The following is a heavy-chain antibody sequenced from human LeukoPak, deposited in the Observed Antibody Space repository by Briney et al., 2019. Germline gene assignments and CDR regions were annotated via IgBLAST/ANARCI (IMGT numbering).Heavy chain of an antibody. CDR1: GYTFTGYY. J-gene: IGHJ4*02. CDR3: ASGGRVVTAIPGYYFDY. Sequence: ASVKVSCKASGYTFTGYYMHWVRQAPGQGLEWMGWINPNSGGTNYAQRFQGRVTMTRDTSISTAYMELSRLRSDDTAVYYCASGGRVVTAIPGYYFDYWGQGTLVTVSS. CDR2: INPNSGGT. D-gene: IGHD2-21*02. V-gene: IGHV1-2*02.